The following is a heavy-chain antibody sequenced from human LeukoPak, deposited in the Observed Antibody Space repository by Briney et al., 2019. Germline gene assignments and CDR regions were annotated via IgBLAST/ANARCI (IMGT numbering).Heavy chain of an antibody. CDR2: IYYIGTT. CDR3: ARYILPGYGDWGAFDI. D-gene: IGHD4-17*01. Sequence: SETLSLTCSLSGGSISSYYWSWIRQSPGKGLEWIGYIYYIGTTNYNPSLESRVAMSVDTSKNQFSLNLSSVTAADTAVYYYARYILPGYGDWGAFDIWGLGTMVTVSS. V-gene: IGHV4-59*01. CDR1: GGSISSYY. J-gene: IGHJ3*02.